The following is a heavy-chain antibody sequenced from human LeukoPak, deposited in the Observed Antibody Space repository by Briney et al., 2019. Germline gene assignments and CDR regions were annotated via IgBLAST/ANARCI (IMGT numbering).Heavy chain of an antibody. CDR3: ARDRGGYCSSTSCYTGAFDI. CDR2: ISYDGSNK. V-gene: IGHV3-30*01. CDR1: GYTFTGYY. D-gene: IGHD2-2*02. J-gene: IGHJ3*02. Sequence: SCKASGYTFTGYYMHWVRQAPGKGLEWVAVISYDGSNKYYADSVKGRFTISRDNSKNTLYLQMNSLRAEDTAVYYCARDRGGYCSSTSCYTGAFDIWGQGTMVTVSS.